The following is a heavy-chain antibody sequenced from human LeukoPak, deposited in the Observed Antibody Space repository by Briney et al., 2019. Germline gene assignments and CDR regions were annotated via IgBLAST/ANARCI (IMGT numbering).Heavy chain of an antibody. CDR2: ISSGSSYI. Sequence: GGSLRLSCAASGFTFSRSSMNWVRQAPGKGLEWVSSISSGSSYIYYADSVKGRFTISRDNAKNSLYLQMNSLRAEDTAVYYCARSPPTMRGSLGAFDIWGQGTMVTVSS. CDR3: ARSPPTMRGSLGAFDI. CDR1: GFTFSRSS. J-gene: IGHJ3*02. V-gene: IGHV3-21*01. D-gene: IGHD3-22*01.